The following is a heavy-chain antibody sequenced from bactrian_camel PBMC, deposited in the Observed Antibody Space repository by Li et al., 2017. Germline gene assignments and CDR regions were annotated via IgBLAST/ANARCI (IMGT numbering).Heavy chain of an antibody. CDR1: GYTYNRNC. D-gene: IGHD2*01. Sequence: HVQLVESGGGSVQAGGSLRLSCAASGYTYNRNCMAWFRQAPGKEREGVAAIGSAGDSYFYGDSAKGRFTISQQRERNMVYLDMSDLKPEDTAIYYCATHVRRNFEACGGDQSKYDTYGQGTQVTVS. V-gene: IGHV3-3*01. J-gene: IGHJ4*01. CDR2: IGSAGDSY.